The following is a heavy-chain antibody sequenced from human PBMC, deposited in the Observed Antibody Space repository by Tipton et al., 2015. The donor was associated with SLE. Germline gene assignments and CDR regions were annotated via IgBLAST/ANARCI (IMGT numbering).Heavy chain of an antibody. CDR3: ARVGGAHVFR. CDR2: IYYSGST. V-gene: IGHV4-59*11. Sequence: TLSLTCTVSGGSISSHYWSWIRQPPGKGLEWIGYIYYSGSTNYNPSLKSRVTISVDTSKNQFSLKLSSVTAADTAVYYCARVGGAHVFRWGRGSLVTVSS. D-gene: IGHD3-16*01. J-gene: IGHJ2*01. CDR1: GGSISSHY.